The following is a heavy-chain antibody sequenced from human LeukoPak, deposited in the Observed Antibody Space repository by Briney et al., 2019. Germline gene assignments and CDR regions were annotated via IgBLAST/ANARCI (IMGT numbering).Heavy chain of an antibody. CDR1: GFTFNNYV. V-gene: IGHV3-23*01. D-gene: IGHD3-3*01. CDR3: ARSFLPYDFWSGYPFDY. Sequence: GGSLRLSCAASGFTFNNYVMSWVRQAPGRGLEWVSGIDYAGGSTNYADSVQGRFTVSRDNSKNTLYLQMNSLRAEDTAIYYCARSFLPYDFWSGYPFDYWGQGTLVTVSS. CDR2: IDYAGGST. J-gene: IGHJ4*02.